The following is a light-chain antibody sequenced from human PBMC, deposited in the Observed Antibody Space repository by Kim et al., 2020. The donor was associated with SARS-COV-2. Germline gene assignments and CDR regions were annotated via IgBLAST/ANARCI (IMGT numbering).Light chain of an antibody. CDR1: NIGSKS. Sequence: SYELTQPPSVSVAPGPTARLTCGGNNIGSKSLHWYQQKPGQAPVLVIYYDSDRPSGIPERFSGSNSGNTATLTISRVEAGDEADYYCQVWDSSSDVVFGGGTKLTVL. CDR3: QVWDSSSDVV. V-gene: IGLV3-21*04. CDR2: YDS. J-gene: IGLJ2*01.